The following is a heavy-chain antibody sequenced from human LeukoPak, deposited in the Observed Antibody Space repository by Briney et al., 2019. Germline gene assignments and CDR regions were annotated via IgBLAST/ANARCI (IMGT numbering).Heavy chain of an antibody. CDR1: GGSISSYY. D-gene: IGHD3-22*01. CDR3: ARVRAYYYDSSGIDAFDI. CDR2: IYTSGST. V-gene: IGHV4-4*07. J-gene: IGHJ3*02. Sequence: SETLSLTCTVSGGSISSYYWSWIRQPAEKGLEWIGRIYTSGSTNYNPSLKSRVTMSVDTSKNQFSLKLSSVTAADTAVYYCARVRAYYYDSSGIDAFDIWGQGTMVTVSS.